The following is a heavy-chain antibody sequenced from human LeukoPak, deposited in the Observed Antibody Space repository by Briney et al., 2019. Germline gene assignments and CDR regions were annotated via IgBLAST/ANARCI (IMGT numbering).Heavy chain of an antibody. Sequence: ASVNVSCKASGYTFTSYDINWVRQATGQGLEWMGWMSPNSGNTGYAQKFQGRVTMTRSTSMSTAYMELSSLRSEDTAVYYCARGPPNWGYDYWGQETLVTVSS. J-gene: IGHJ4*02. CDR2: MSPNSGNT. CDR3: ARGPPNWGYDY. D-gene: IGHD7-27*01. V-gene: IGHV1-8*01. CDR1: GYTFTSYD.